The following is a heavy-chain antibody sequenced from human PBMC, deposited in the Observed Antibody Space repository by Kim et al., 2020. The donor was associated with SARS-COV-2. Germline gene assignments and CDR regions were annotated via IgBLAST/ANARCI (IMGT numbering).Heavy chain of an antibody. Sequence: GGSLRLSCVASGFRFSSHAMTWVRQAPGKGLERVPIISGGGDTIYYALSVKGRFTVSRANSKNTLYLQMKSLRDVDTPLYFCAQDQHGNHYYSSGMDGLG. D-gene: IGHD1-1*01. J-gene: IGHJ6*01. CDR3: AQDQHGNHYYSSGMDG. CDR2: ISGGGDTI. V-gene: IGHV3-23*01. CDR1: GFRFSSHA.